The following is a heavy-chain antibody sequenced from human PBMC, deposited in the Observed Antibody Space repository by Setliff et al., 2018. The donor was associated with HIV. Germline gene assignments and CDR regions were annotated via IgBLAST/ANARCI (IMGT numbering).Heavy chain of an antibody. CDR3: ARGGRSTVATWAWFDP. D-gene: IGHD4-4*01. V-gene: IGHV4-39*01. CDR1: GDSISSYY. J-gene: IGHJ5*02. Sequence: PSETLSLTCTVSGDSISSYYWGWVRQPPGKGLEWIGIIYYSGSTYYKPSLKSRVTISVDTTKNQFSLKLTSVTAADTAVYYCARGGRSTVATWAWFDPWGQGTLVTVSS. CDR2: IYYSGST.